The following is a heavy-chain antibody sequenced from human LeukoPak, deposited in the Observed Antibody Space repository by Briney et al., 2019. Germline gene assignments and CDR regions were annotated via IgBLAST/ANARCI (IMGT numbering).Heavy chain of an antibody. CDR2: IIPMFNIT. CDR3: AREMGSLEH. CDR1: GYTFTSYG. Sequence: ASVKVSCKASGYTFTSYGISWVRQAPGQGLEWMGGIIPMFNITTYAQNFQGRVTFTADESTTTAYMELSSLRSEDTAMYYCAREMGSLEHWGQGTLVIVSS. D-gene: IGHD3-16*01. V-gene: IGHV1-69*13. J-gene: IGHJ1*01.